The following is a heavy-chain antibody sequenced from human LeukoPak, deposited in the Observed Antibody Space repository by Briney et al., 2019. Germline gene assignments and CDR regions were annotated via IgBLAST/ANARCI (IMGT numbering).Heavy chain of an antibody. CDR2: IYSGGST. J-gene: IGHJ5*02. D-gene: IGHD1-26*01. V-gene: IGHV3-66*01. Sequence: GGSLRLSCAASGFTVSSNYMSWVRQAPGKGLEWVSVIYSGGSTYYADSVKGRFTISRDNSKNTLYLQMNSLRAEDTAVYYCAKEVGARGNNWFDPWGQGTLVTVSS. CDR1: GFTVSSNY. CDR3: AKEVGARGNNWFDP.